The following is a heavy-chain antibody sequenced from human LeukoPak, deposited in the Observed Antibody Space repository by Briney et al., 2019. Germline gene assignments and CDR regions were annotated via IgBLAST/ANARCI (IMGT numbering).Heavy chain of an antibody. Sequence: GGSLRLSCAASGFTFSSYSMNWVRQAPGTGLEWVSVIFSGGSTYYADSVKGRFTISRDNSKNTLYLQMNSLRAEDTAVYYCARHYGDYVQGDYWGQGTLVTVSS. CDR3: ARHYGDYVQGDY. D-gene: IGHD4-17*01. CDR1: GFTFSSYS. CDR2: IFSGGST. V-gene: IGHV3-66*04. J-gene: IGHJ4*02.